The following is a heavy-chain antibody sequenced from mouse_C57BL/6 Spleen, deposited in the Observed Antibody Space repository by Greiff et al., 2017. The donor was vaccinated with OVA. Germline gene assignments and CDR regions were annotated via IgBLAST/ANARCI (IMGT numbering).Heavy chain of an antibody. Sequence: QVQLQQSGAELVRPGASVTLSCKASGYTFTDYEMHWVKQTPVHGLEWIGAIDPETGGTAYNQKFKGKAILTADKSSSTAYMELRSLTSEDSAVYYCTRKGYYYGSPSWFAYWGQGTLVTVSA. CDR2: IDPETGGT. CDR1: GYTFTDYE. J-gene: IGHJ3*01. D-gene: IGHD1-1*01. CDR3: TRKGYYYGSPSWFAY. V-gene: IGHV1-15*01.